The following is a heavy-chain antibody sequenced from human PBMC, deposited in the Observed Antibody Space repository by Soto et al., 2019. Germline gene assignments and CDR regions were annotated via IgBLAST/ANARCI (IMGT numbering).Heavy chain of an antibody. Sequence: PSETLSLTCTVSGGSITSYYWSGIRQPPGKGLEWIGYIYYSGSTSYNPSLKSRVTISVDTSKNQLSLKLTSVTAADTAVYYCARRPRYCSGGSCGLDAFDIWGQGTMVT. CDR2: IYYSGST. J-gene: IGHJ3*02. CDR3: ARRPRYCSGGSCGLDAFDI. D-gene: IGHD2-15*01. CDR1: GGSITSYY. V-gene: IGHV4-59*01.